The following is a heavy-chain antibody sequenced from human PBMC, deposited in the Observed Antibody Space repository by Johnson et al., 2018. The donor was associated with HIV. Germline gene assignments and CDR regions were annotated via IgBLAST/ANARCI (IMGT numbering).Heavy chain of an antibody. CDR2: INQDGSDK. Sequence: EVQLVESGGGLVQPGGSLRLSCAVSGFTFSNHHMTWVRQAPGKGLEWVANINQDGSDKYYVDSVKGRFTISRDNSKNTLYLQMNSLRAEDTAVYYCAREGQEFNDAFDIWGQGTMVTVSS. CDR1: GFTFSNHH. CDR3: AREGQEFNDAFDI. D-gene: IGHD3-10*01. J-gene: IGHJ3*02. V-gene: IGHV3-7*01.